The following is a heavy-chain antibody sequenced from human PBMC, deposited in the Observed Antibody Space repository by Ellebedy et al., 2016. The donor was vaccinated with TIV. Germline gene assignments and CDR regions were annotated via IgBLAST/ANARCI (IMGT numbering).Heavy chain of an antibody. D-gene: IGHD6-19*01. J-gene: IGHJ3*02. CDR2: ISFGGGNQ. Sequence: GGSLRLSXAASRIAFDLYGMHWVRQAPGRGLEWVAVISFGGGNQYYADSVQGRFTISRDNSKNTLFLQMTSLRPEDTAVYFCAKDRSKEVQWLDDPFDIWGRGTMVTVSS. CDR3: AKDRSKEVQWLDDPFDI. V-gene: IGHV3-30*18. CDR1: RIAFDLYG.